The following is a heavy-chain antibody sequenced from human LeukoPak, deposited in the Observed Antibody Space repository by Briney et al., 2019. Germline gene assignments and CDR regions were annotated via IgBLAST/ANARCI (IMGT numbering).Heavy chain of an antibody. CDR1: AFTFSSYA. V-gene: IGHV3-23*01. CDR2: ISGSGGST. Sequence: GGSLRLSCAASAFTFSSYAMSWVRQALGKGLEWVSAISGSGGSTYYADSVKGRFTISRDNSKNTLYLQMNSLRAEDTAVYYCAKGLDYGAFNYYYYYGMDVWGQGTTVTVSS. CDR3: AKGLDYGAFNYYYYYGMDV. D-gene: IGHD4-17*01. J-gene: IGHJ6*02.